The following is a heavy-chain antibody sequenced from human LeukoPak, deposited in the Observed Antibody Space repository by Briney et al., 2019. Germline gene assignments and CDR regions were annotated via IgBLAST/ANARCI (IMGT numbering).Heavy chain of an antibody. CDR3: ARGTAMVLHY. CDR1: GFTFSSYA. J-gene: IGHJ4*02. V-gene: IGHV3-30*04. D-gene: IGHD5-18*01. Sequence: QSAGSLRLSCAASGFTFSSYAMHWVRQAPGQGLEWVAVISYDGSNKYYADSVKGRFTISTDNTKNTLYLQMNSLRAEDTAVYYCARGTAMVLHYWGQGTLVTVSS. CDR2: ISYDGSNK.